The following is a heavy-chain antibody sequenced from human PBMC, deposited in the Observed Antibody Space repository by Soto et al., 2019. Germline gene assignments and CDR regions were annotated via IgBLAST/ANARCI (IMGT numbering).Heavy chain of an antibody. D-gene: IGHD1-26*01. CDR1: GFTVSSYY. V-gene: IGHV3-53*01. J-gene: IGHJ4*02. CDR3: AREGMGFGY. Sequence: QLVESGGGLIQPGGSLRLSCAASGFTVSSYYMSWVRQARGKGLEWVSVVYSTGSTYYADSVKGRFTISRDISKNMIYLQMDSLRAEDTAVYYCAREGMGFGYWGQGTLVTVSS. CDR2: VYSTGST.